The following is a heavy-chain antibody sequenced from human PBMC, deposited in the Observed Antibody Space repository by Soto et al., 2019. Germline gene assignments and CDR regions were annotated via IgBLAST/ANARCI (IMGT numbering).Heavy chain of an antibody. V-gene: IGHV4-30-4*01. CDR2: VFYSGAT. Sequence: SETLSLTCNVSGGPIKTGDYYWNWIRQPPGKGLEWIGYVFYSGATNYSPSLKSRAAISMDTSKNQFSLRLTSVTAADTAVYYCARAGFSYGHLLFWGQGSRVTVSS. CDR1: GGPIKTGDYY. J-gene: IGHJ4*02. D-gene: IGHD3-10*01. CDR3: ARAGFSYGHLLF.